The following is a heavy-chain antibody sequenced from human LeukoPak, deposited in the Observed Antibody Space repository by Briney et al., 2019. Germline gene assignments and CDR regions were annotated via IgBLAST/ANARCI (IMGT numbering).Heavy chain of an antibody. V-gene: IGHV3-23*01. J-gene: IGHJ1*01. CDR1: GFTFGDYA. Sequence: GRSLRLSCTASGFTFGDYAMSWVRQAPGKGLEWVSAISGSGGSTYYADSVKGRFTISRDNSKNTLYLQMSSLRAEDTAVYYCAKDPGSYYNEYFHHWGQGTLVTVSS. D-gene: IGHD3-10*01. CDR2: ISGSGGST. CDR3: AKDPGSYYNEYFHH.